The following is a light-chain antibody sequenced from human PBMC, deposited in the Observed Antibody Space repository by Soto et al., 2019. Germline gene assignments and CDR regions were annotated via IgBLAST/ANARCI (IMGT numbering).Light chain of an antibody. Sequence: QSALTQPASVSGSPGQSITISCTGTGSDVGGYNYVSWYQQHPGQAPKLMIYEVGNRPSGVSDRFSASKSGNTASLTISGLQTEDEADYYCCSFTHMNTWVFGGGTTLTVL. V-gene: IGLV2-14*01. CDR2: EVG. CDR1: GSDVGGYNY. CDR3: CSFTHMNTWV. J-gene: IGLJ3*02.